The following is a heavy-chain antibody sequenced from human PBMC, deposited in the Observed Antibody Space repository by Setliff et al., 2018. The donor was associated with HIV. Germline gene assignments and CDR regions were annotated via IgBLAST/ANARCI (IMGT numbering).Heavy chain of an antibody. V-gene: IGHV4-31*03. CDR3: ARARGLLPYYCLDV. D-gene: IGHD3-10*01. Sequence: SETLSLTCTVSGGSISSGGNYWSWIRQHPGKGLEWIGYIYYSGSTYYNPSLKSRVTMSVDTSKNQFSLKLSSVTAADTAVYYCARARGLLPYYCLDVWGKGTTVTVSS. CDR2: IYYSGST. CDR1: GGSISSGGNY. J-gene: IGHJ6*03.